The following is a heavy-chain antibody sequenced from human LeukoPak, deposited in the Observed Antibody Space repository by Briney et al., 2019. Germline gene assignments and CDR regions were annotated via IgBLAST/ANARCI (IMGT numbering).Heavy chain of an antibody. CDR1: GFTVSSNY. CDR2: IYSGGST. J-gene: IGHJ4*02. CDR3: TRLGEYSGSSDDY. Sequence: GGSLRLSCAASGFTVSSNYMSWVRQAPGKGLEWVSVIYSGGSTYYADSVKGRFTISRDNSKNTAYLQMNSLKTEDTAVYYCTRLGEYSGSSDDYWGQGTLVTVSS. D-gene: IGHD1-26*01. V-gene: IGHV3-53*01.